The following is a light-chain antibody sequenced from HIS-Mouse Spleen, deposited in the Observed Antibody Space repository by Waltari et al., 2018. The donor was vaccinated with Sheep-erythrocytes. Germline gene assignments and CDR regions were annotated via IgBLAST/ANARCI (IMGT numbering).Light chain of an antibody. CDR2: DVS. CDR3: SSYAGSNNWV. J-gene: IGLJ3*02. CDR1: SSDVGGYNY. V-gene: IGLV2-11*01. Sequence: QSALTQPRSVSGSPGQSVTISCTGTSSDVGGYNYVSWYQQHPVKAPKLMIYDVSKRPSGVPDRFSGSKSGNTASLTVSGLQAEDEADYYCSSYAGSNNWVFGGGTKLTVL.